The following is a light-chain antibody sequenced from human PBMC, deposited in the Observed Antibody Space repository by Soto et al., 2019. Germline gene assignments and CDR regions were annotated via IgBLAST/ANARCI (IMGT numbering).Light chain of an antibody. J-gene: IGKJ5*01. CDR2: SAS. CDR3: QKFNTSPLT. V-gene: IGKV1-27*01. Sequence: DIQMTQSPSSLSASVGDRVTITCRASQDISVYLAWYQQKPGKVPKLLIYSASTLQSGVPSRFSGSGSGTDFTLTISNLQPEDVATYYFQKFNTSPLTFGQGTRLEIK. CDR1: QDISVY.